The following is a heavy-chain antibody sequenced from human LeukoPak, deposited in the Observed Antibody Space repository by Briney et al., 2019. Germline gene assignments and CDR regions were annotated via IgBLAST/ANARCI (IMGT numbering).Heavy chain of an antibody. CDR3: ARGGGTIFGVLITIGDYMDV. J-gene: IGHJ6*03. CDR2: ISYDGRNK. CDR1: GFTFSSYG. Sequence: GRSLRLSCAASGFTFSSYGMHWVRQAPGKGLEWVALISYDGRNKFYADSVKGRFTLSRDSSKNTRYLQMNSLRAEDTALYYCARGGGTIFGVLITIGDYMDVWGKGTTVTVSS. V-gene: IGHV3-30*03. D-gene: IGHD3-3*01.